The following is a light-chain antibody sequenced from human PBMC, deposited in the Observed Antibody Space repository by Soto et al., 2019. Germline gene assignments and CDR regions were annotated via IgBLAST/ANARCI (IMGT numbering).Light chain of an antibody. CDR3: QQYGSSLYT. J-gene: IGKJ2*01. V-gene: IGKV3-20*01. CDR2: GAS. Sequence: EIVLAQSPGTLSLSPGERATLSCRASQSVTNYLAWYQQKPGQAPRLLIYGASYRATGIPERFSGSGTGTDFTLTISRLEPEDFAVYYCQQYGSSLYTFGQGTKLEIK. CDR1: QSVTNY.